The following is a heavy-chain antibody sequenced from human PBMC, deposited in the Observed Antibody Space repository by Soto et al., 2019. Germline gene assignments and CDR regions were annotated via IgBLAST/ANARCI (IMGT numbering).Heavy chain of an antibody. Sequence: LRLSCAASGFTFSSYAMHWVRQAPGKGLEWVAVISYDGSNKYYADSVKGRFTISRDNSKNTLYLQMNSLRAEDTAVYYCARGDYDFWSGENWFDPWGQGTLVTVSS. D-gene: IGHD3-3*01. CDR1: GFTFSSYA. J-gene: IGHJ5*02. V-gene: IGHV3-30-3*01. CDR3: ARGDYDFWSGENWFDP. CDR2: ISYDGSNK.